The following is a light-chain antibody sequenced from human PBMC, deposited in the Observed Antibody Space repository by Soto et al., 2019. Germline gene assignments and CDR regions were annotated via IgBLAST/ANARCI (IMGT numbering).Light chain of an antibody. V-gene: IGKV1-5*01. Sequence: EIQMTQSPSTLSASVGDRVTITCRASQSISSWLAWYQQKPGKAPKLLIYDASSLESGVPSRFSGSGSGTEFTLTISSLQPDDFATYYCQHETFGQGTKVEIK. J-gene: IGKJ1*01. CDR3: QHET. CDR1: QSISSW. CDR2: DAS.